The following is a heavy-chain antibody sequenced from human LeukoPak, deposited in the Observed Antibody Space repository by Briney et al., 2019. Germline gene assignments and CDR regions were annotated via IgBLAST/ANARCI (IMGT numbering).Heavy chain of an antibody. CDR3: AKVELKRSYGDYPITPRPYYMDV. J-gene: IGHJ6*03. V-gene: IGHV4-34*01. CDR2: INHSGST. D-gene: IGHD4-17*01. CDR1: GGSFSGYY. Sequence: SETLSLTCAVYGGSFSGYYWSWIRQPPGKGLEWIGEINHSGSTNYNPSLKSRVTISVDTSKKEFSLNLSSVTAADTAVYYCAKVELKRSYGDYPITPRPYYMDVWGKGTTVTVSS.